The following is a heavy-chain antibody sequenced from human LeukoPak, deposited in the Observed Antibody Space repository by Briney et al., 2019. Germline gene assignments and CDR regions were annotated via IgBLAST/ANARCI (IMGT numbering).Heavy chain of an antibody. J-gene: IGHJ4*02. CDR2: ISSSSSYI. Sequence: GGSLRVSCAASGFTFSTYSMNWVRQAPGKGLEWVSSISSSSSYIYYADSVKGRFTISRDNAKNSLYLQMNSLRADDTAVYYCARDLAVAALDYRGQGTLVTVSS. CDR1: GFTFSTYS. D-gene: IGHD6-19*01. V-gene: IGHV3-21*01. CDR3: ARDLAVAALDY.